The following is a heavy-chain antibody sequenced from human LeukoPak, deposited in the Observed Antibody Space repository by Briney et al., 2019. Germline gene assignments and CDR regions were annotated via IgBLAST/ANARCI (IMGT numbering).Heavy chain of an antibody. J-gene: IGHJ4*02. CDR1: GFTFGSYS. CDR3: ARVPRDTIFGVVIFDY. V-gene: IGHV3-21*01. CDR2: ISSSSSYI. Sequence: GGSLRLSCAASGFTFGSYSMNWVRQAPGKGLEWVSSISSSSSYIYYADSVKGRFTISRDNAKNSLYLQMNSPRAEDTAVYYWARVPRDTIFGVVIFDYWGEGTLVNVSS. D-gene: IGHD3-3*01.